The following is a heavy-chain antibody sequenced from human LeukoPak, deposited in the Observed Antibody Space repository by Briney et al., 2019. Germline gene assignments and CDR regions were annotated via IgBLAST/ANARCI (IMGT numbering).Heavy chain of an antibody. J-gene: IGHJ4*02. D-gene: IGHD3-9*01. V-gene: IGHV3-30*02. CDR1: GFTFSNYG. CDR3: ARELGRYLDY. CDR2: IHYNGSNK. Sequence: GGSLRLSCAASGFTFSNYGMHWVRKAPGRGLEWVTFIHYNGSNKYYADSVKGRFTISRDNSKNTLYLQMNSLRAEDTAVYYCARELGRYLDYWGQGTLVTVSS.